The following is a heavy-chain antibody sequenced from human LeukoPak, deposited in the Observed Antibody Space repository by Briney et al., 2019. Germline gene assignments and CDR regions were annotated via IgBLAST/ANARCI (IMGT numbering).Heavy chain of an antibody. V-gene: IGHV3-53*01. D-gene: IGHD3-9*01. Sequence: GGSLRLSCAASVFNVITKSMSWVRQAPGKELEWVSIIHSDGNTCYADSVKGRFTISRDTSKNTVSLQMNSLGAEDAAVYYCVSHSDPLTSYSFDYWGQGTLVTVSS. CDR3: VSHSDPLTSYSFDY. CDR1: VFNVITKS. J-gene: IGHJ4*02. CDR2: IHSDGNT.